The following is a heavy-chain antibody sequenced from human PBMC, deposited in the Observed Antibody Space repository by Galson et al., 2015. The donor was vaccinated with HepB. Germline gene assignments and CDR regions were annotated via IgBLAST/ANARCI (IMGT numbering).Heavy chain of an antibody. Sequence: QSGAEVKKPGESLRISCKSSGYSFTSYWISWVRQMPGKGLEWMGRIDPSDSYTNYSPSFQGHVTISADKSISTAYLQWSSLKASDTAMYYCASIAGSYYGGRRGYFDLWGRGTLVTVSS. D-gene: IGHD1-26*01. V-gene: IGHV5-10-1*01. CDR2: IDPSDSYT. CDR3: ASIAGSYYGGRRGYFDL. CDR1: GYSFTSYW. J-gene: IGHJ2*01.